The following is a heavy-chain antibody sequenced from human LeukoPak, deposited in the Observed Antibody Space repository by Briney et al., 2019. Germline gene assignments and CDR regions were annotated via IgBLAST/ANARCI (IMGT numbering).Heavy chain of an antibody. CDR2: ISYDGSNK. Sequence: GGSLRLSCAASGFTFSSYAMHWVRQAPGKGLEWVAVISYDGSNKYYADSVKGRFTIFRDNSKNTLYLQMNSLRAEDTAVHYCARDLAGYSSSSSYYFDYWGQGTLVTVSS. V-gene: IGHV3-30-3*01. D-gene: IGHD6-6*01. CDR1: GFTFSSYA. J-gene: IGHJ4*02. CDR3: ARDLAGYSSSSSYYFDY.